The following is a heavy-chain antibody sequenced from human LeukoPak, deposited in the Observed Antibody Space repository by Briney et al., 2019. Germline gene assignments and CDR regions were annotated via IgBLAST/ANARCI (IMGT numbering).Heavy chain of an antibody. D-gene: IGHD3-10*01. CDR2: ISGSGGNT. CDR1: GFTFSSHA. CDR3: TRGTGGIGVGY. J-gene: IGHJ4*02. Sequence: GGSLRLSCAASGFTFSSHAMTWVRQAPGKGLEGLEWVSGISGSGGNTYYADSVKGRFTISRDNSKNTMYLQMNSLKTEDTAVYYCTRGTGGIGVGYWGQGTLVTVSS. V-gene: IGHV3-23*01.